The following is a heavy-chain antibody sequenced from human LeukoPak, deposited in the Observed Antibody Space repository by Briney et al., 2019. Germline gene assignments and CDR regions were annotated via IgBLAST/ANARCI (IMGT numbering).Heavy chain of an antibody. CDR2: IYWDDDK. D-gene: IGHD2-15*01. CDR1: GFSISTSGVG. Sequence: SGPTLVKPTQTLTLTCTFSGFSISTSGVGVGWIRQPPGKALEWLALIYWDDDKRYSPPLKSRLTITKDTSKNQVVLTMTNMDPVDTATYYCAHWAQCSGGSCTFDYWGQGTLVTVSS. J-gene: IGHJ4*02. CDR3: AHWAQCSGGSCTFDY. V-gene: IGHV2-5*02.